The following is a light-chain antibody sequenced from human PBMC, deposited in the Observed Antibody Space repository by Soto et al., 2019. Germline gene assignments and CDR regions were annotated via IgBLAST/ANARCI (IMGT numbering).Light chain of an antibody. Sequence: QSVLAQPPSISAAPGQKVTISCSGSSSNIGGNYVSWYQHVPRTAPKLLIYDNYKRASGSPDRFSASKSGTSATLGITGRQTGDEADYYCGTWDSSLDTVVFGGGTKLTVL. CDR3: GTWDSSLDTVV. CDR1: SSNIGGNY. CDR2: DNY. V-gene: IGLV1-51*01. J-gene: IGLJ2*01.